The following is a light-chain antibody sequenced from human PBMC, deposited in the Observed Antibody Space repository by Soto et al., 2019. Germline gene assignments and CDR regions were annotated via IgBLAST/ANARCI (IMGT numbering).Light chain of an antibody. CDR1: QSVSSTY. J-gene: IGKJ1*01. CDR3: QQYDSSPWT. Sequence: EIVLTQSPGTLSLSPGERATLSCRASQSVSSTYLAWYQQKPGQAPRLLIYGASSRATGIPDRFNGSGSGKHFTLTISRLEPEDFAVYYCQQYDSSPWTFGQGTKVEIK. V-gene: IGKV3-20*01. CDR2: GAS.